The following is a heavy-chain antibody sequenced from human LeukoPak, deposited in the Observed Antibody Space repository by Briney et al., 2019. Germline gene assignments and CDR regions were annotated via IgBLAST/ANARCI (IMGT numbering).Heavy chain of an antibody. Sequence: TSETLSLTCTVSGGSISSYYWSWIRQPPGKGLEGIGHIYYSGSTNYNPSLKSRVTRSVDTSKNQFSLKLSAVSAADTAVYYCARDRASIAASRGFDPWGQGTLVTVSS. CDR1: GGSISSYY. CDR3: ARDRASIAASRGFDP. CDR2: IYYSGST. J-gene: IGHJ5*02. V-gene: IGHV4-59*01. D-gene: IGHD6-6*01.